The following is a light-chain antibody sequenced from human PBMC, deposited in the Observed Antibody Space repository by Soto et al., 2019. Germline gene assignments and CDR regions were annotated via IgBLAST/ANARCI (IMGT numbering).Light chain of an antibody. CDR3: QQYNSYSGT. Sequence: IQLTQSPSSLSASVGDSVTITSGASQGISSYLAWYQQKPGQAPKLLIYAASTLQSGVPSRFSGSGSGTDFTLTISSLQPDDFATYYCQQYNSYSGTFGQGTKGDNK. CDR2: AAS. J-gene: IGKJ1*01. CDR1: QGISSY. V-gene: IGKV1-9*01.